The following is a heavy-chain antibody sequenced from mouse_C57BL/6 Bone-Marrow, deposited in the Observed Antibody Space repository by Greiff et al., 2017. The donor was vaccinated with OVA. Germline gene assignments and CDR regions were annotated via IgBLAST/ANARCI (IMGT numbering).Heavy chain of an antibody. CDR1: GFTFNTYA. CDR3: VRSFYYGNFAWFAY. D-gene: IGHD2-1*01. J-gene: IGHJ3*01. V-gene: IGHV10-3*01. CDR2: IRSKSSNYAT. Sequence: DVMLVESGGGLVQPKGSLKLSCAASGFTFNTYAMHWVRQAPGKGLEWVARIRSKSSNYATYYADSVKDRFTISRDDSQSMLYLQMNNLKTEDTAMYYCVRSFYYGNFAWFAYWGQGTLVTVSA.